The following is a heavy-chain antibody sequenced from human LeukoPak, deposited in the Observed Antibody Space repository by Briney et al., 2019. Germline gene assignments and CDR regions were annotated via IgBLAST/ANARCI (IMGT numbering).Heavy chain of an antibody. J-gene: IGHJ4*02. D-gene: IGHD5-12*01. CDR2: IYYTGTT. CDR3: ARQLSGMYQWTFDF. Sequence: KPSETLSLTCSVSGGSVSSRSHYWGWIRQPPGKGPEWIGTIYYTGTTFYNPSLKSRVTMSVDASKNHFSLRLSSVTAADTAVFYCARQLSGMYQWTFDFWGQGALVTVSS. CDR1: GGSVSSRSHY. V-gene: IGHV4-39*02.